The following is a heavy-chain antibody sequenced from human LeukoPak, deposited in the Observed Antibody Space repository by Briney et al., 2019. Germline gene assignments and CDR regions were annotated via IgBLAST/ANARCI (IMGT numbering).Heavy chain of an antibody. J-gene: IGHJ4*02. V-gene: IGHV4-34*01. Sequence: SETLSLTCAVYGGSFSGYYWSWIRQPPGKGLEWIGEINHSGSTNYNPSLKSRVTISVDTSKNQFSLELSSVTAADTAVYYCARGLVRGPYGGYFDYWGQGTLVTVSS. CDR2: INHSGST. CDR3: ARGLVRGPYGGYFDY. CDR1: GGSFSGYY. D-gene: IGHD3-10*01.